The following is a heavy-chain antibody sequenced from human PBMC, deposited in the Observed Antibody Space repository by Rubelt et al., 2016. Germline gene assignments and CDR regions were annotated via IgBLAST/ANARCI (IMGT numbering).Heavy chain of an antibody. Sequence: QLQLQESGPGLVKPSETLSLTCTVSGGSITSSSYYWGWIRQPPGKGLEWIGSIYYSGSTYYNPSLKSRVTISVDHSKDQFPLRLNFVTAADTAVYYCARLVNLRGVSNLYFDYWGQGTLVTVSS. V-gene: IGHV4-39*01. J-gene: IGHJ4*02. CDR3: ARLVNLRGVSNLYFDY. CDR1: GGSITSSSYY. CDR2: IYYSGST. D-gene: IGHD3-10*01.